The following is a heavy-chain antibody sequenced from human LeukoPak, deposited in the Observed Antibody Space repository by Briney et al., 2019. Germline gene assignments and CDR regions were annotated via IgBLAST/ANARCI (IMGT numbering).Heavy chain of an antibody. CDR2: ISGSGGST. V-gene: IGHV3-23*01. J-gene: IGHJ6*02. CDR1: GFTFSSYA. Sequence: PGRSLRLSCVVSGFTFSSYAMSWVRQAPGKGLEWVSAISGSGGSTYYADSVKGRFTISRDNSKNTLYLQMNSLRAEDTAVYYCAKAIDYGDYRADYGMDVWGQGTTVTVSS. CDR3: AKAIDYGDYRADYGMDV. D-gene: IGHD4-17*01.